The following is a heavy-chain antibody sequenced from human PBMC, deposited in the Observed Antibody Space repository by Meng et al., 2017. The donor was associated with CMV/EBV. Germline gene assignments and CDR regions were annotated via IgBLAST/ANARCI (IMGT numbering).Heavy chain of an antibody. V-gene: IGHV1-2*02. Sequence: ASVKVSCKASGYTFTGYYMHWVRQAPGQGLEWMGWINPNSGGTNYAQKFQGRVTMTRDTSISTAYTELSRLRSDDTAVYYCARGHNYDFWSGYYTGIGEGMDVWGQGTTVTVSS. CDR1: GYTFTGYY. D-gene: IGHD3-3*01. CDR3: ARGHNYDFWSGYYTGIGEGMDV. J-gene: IGHJ6*02. CDR2: INPNSGGT.